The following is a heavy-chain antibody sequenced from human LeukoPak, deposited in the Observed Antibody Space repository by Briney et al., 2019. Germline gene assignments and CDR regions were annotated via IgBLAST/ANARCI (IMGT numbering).Heavy chain of an antibody. CDR2: IFIHGDEI. V-gene: IGHV3-23*01. CDR3: AKHTGGILRSLDY. CDR1: GFTFSSYA. J-gene: IGHJ4*02. Sequence: PGGSLRLTCAASGFTFSSYAMSWVRQAPEKGLEWVSGIFIHGDEIYHAESVKCRFTTSRDNSKSTLYLQMNSLRADDTAVYYCAKHTGGILRSLDYWGQGTLVTVSS. D-gene: IGHD5/OR15-5a*01.